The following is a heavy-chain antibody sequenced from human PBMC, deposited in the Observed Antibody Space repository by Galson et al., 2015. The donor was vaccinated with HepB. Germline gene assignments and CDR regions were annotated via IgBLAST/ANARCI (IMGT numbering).Heavy chain of an antibody. J-gene: IGHJ4*02. CDR3: AKGEHPDSYVPVD. CDR2: FSGGSDST. V-gene: IGHV3-23*01. Sequence: SLRLSCAASGFTFSNYAMTWVRQAPGKGLEWVSGFSGGSDSTYYADSVKGRFTISRSNSRNTLYLQLNSLRAEDTAIYYRAKGEHPDSYVPVDWGQGTLVTVSS. CDR1: GFTFSNYA. D-gene: IGHD5-18*01.